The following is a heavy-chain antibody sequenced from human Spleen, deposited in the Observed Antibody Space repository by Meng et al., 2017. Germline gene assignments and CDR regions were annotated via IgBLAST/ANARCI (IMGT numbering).Heavy chain of an antibody. D-gene: IGHD1-26*01. Sequence: QVQLVESGGGVVQPGGSLRLPCAASGFIFEIYGMHWVRQSPGRGLEWVAVIGHDGSHVDYVDSVRGRFTISRDNSKYTLFLQLNSVRAEDTAVYYCARDLNRGRHFDYWGQGALVTVSS. V-gene: IGHV3-33*01. CDR1: GFIFEIYG. CDR2: IGHDGSHV. J-gene: IGHJ4*02. CDR3: ARDLNRGRHFDY.